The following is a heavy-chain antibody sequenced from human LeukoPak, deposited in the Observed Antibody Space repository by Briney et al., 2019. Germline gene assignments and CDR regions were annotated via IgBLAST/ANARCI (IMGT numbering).Heavy chain of an antibody. Sequence: GGSLRLSCAASGFTFSDWFVSWIRQAPGTGLEWVSYISNSGNNIYYADSVKGRFTISRDNAKETVNLQMNSLRAEDTAIYYCARGHFGLDVWGQGTTVTVSS. CDR2: ISNSGNNI. CDR3: ARGHFGLDV. J-gene: IGHJ6*02. V-gene: IGHV3-11*01. CDR1: GFTFSDWF.